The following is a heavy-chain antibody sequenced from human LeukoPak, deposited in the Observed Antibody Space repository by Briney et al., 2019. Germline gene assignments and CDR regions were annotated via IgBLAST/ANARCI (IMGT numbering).Heavy chain of an antibody. CDR2: INPNSGGT. CDR1: GYTFTGYY. J-gene: IGHJ4*02. D-gene: IGHD3-22*01. V-gene: IGHV1-2*02. Sequence: ASVKVSCKASGYTFTGYYMHWVRQAPGQGLEWMGWINPNSGGTKYAQKFQGRVTMTRDTSISTAYMELSRPRSADTAVYYCARARYDSSGYFGYWGQGTLVTVSS. CDR3: ARARYDSSGYFGY.